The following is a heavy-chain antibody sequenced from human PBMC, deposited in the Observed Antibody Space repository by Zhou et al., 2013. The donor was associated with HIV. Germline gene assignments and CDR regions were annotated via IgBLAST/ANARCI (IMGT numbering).Heavy chain of an antibody. Sequence: QVQLVQSGAEVKKPGSSVKVSCKASGGTFSSYAISWVRQAPGQGLEWMGGIIPIFGTANYAQKFQGRVTITTDESTSTAYMELSSLRSEDTAVYYCARGPVYYDFWSGRYYYMDVWGKGTTVTVSS. V-gene: IGHV1-69*05. J-gene: IGHJ6*03. CDR1: GGTFSSYA. D-gene: IGHD3-3*01. CDR2: IIPIFGTA. CDR3: ARGPVYYDFWSGRYYYMDV.